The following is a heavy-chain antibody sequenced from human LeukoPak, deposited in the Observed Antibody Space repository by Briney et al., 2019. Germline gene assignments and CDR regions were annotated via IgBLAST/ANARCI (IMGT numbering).Heavy chain of an antibody. J-gene: IGHJ4*02. V-gene: IGHV4-38-2*02. D-gene: IGHD2-21*01. CDR2: TFHSGSP. CDR3: ARDAGGDFDY. Sequence: PSETLSLTCNVSGYSISSGYYWGWIRQPPGKALEWIGTTFHSGSPNYNPSLKSRVTISIDTSKNQFSLKLSSATAADTAFYYCARDAGGDFDYWGQGTLVTVSS. CDR1: GYSISSGYY.